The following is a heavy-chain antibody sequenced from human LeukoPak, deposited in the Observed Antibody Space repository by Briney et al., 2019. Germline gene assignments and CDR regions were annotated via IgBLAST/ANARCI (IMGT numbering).Heavy chain of an antibody. CDR3: SKEGSGSYYYMDV. CDR1: GFTFSSYA. D-gene: IGHD1-26*01. J-gene: IGHJ6*03. V-gene: IGHV3-23*01. CDR2: ISGSGANT. Sequence: GGSLRLSCAASGFTFSSYAMSWVRQAPGKGLEWVSAISGSGANTYYPDSVKGRFTISRDNSKNTLYLQMNSLRAEDTAVYYCSKEGSGSYYYMDVWGKGTTVTVSS.